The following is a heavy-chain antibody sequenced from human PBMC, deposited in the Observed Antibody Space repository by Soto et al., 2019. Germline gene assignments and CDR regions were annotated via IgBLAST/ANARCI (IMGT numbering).Heavy chain of an antibody. CDR2: IWYDGSNK. V-gene: IGHV3-33*01. D-gene: IGHD3-9*01. CDR1: G. CDR3: ARDQTLLRYFEGYGTYYYYYGMDF. Sequence: GGRRVLKTQGKGLEWVAVIWYDGSNKYYVDSVKGRFTISRDNSKNTLYRQMNSLRAEDTAVYYCARDQTLLRYFEGYGTYYYYYGMDFWRQGSTVTAP. J-gene: IGHJ6*02.